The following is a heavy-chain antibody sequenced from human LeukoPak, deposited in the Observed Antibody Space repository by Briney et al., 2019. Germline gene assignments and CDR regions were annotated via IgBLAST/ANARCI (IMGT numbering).Heavy chain of an antibody. Sequence: ASVKDSCKASDSTFFAYIITWVRQAPGQGPEWMGWVSADTGNTDYAQKFQGRVTLTTDRSTKTAYMELKSLTIDDSAIYYCATRGDFFDSWGQGTLVTVSS. V-gene: IGHV1-18*01. CDR1: DSTFFAYI. CDR3: ATRGDFFDS. D-gene: IGHD4-17*01. J-gene: IGHJ4*02. CDR2: VSADTGNT.